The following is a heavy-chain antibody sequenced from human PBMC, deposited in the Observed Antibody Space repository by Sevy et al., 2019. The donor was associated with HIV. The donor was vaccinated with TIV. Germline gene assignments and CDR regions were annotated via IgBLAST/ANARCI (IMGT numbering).Heavy chain of an antibody. V-gene: IGHV4-59*01. CDR3: ARGGGRTDWGMDV. D-gene: IGHD1-1*01. CDR2: ISYSGST. Sequence: SESLSLTCTVSGGSISSYYWSWIRQPPGKGLEWVGYISYSGSTNENPSLRSRVTISIDTSKNQYSLRLSSVSAADTIAYYCARGGGRTDWGMDVWGPGTTVTVSS. J-gene: IGHJ6*02. CDR1: GGSISSYY.